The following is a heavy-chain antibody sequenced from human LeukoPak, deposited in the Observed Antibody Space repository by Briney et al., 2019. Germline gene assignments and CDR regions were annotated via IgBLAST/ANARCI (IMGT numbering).Heavy chain of an antibody. CDR1: GFTFSSYW. V-gene: IGHV3-7*01. CDR3: AREDVWFGEWNWFDP. J-gene: IGHJ5*02. D-gene: IGHD3-10*01. CDR2: IKQDGSEK. Sequence: GGSLRLSCAASGFTFSSYWMSWVRQAPGKGLEWVANIKQDGSEKYYVDSVKGRFTISRDNAKNSLYLQMNSLRAEDTAVYNCAREDVWFGEWNWFDPWGQGTLVTVSS.